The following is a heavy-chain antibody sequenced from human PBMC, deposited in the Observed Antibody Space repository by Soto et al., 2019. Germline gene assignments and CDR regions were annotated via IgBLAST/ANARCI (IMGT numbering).Heavy chain of an antibody. V-gene: IGHV3-21*01. CDR3: ARXCXXXXXYPGMDV. Sequence: EVQLVESGGGLVKPGGSLRLSCAASGFNFNSYTINWVRQAPGXXLEWLSSISSSGYIFSTDSVRGRFTISRDNAKNSVYLQINSLRAEDTAVYFXARXCXXXXXYPGMDVWGQGTTVTVSS. J-gene: IGHJ6*02. CDR1: GFNFNSYT. CDR2: ISSSGYI.